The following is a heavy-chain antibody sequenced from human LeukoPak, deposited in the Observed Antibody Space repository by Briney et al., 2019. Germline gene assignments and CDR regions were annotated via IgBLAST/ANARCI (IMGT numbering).Heavy chain of an antibody. CDR1: GYTFTVYY. Sequence: GASVKVSCKASGYTFTVYYMHWVRQAPGQGLEWMGWINPNSGGTNYAQKFQGRVTMTRDTSISTAYMELSRLRSDDTAVYYCARGMSYNWNYAYAFDIWGQGTMVTVSS. CDR2: INPNSGGT. V-gene: IGHV1-2*02. J-gene: IGHJ3*02. D-gene: IGHD1-7*01. CDR3: ARGMSYNWNYAYAFDI.